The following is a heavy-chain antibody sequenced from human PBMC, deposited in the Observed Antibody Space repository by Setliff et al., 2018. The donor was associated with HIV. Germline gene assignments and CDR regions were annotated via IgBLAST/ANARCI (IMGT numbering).Heavy chain of an antibody. Sequence: PSVKVSCKASGGTFGSYAISWVRQAPGQGLEWMGGIIPILGIANYAQKFQGRVTITADKSTSTAYMELSSLRSEDTAVYYCARVNRLVEMATTGHFDYWGQGTLVTVSS. CDR2: IIPILGIA. CDR1: GGTFGSYA. D-gene: IGHD5-12*01. J-gene: IGHJ4*02. V-gene: IGHV1-69*10. CDR3: ARVNRLVEMATTGHFDY.